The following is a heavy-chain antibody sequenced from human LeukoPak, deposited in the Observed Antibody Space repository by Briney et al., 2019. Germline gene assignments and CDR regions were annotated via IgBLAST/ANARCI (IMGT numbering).Heavy chain of an antibody. Sequence: GGSLRLSCAASGFTVSSNYMNWVRQVPGKGLEWVSSITTSGGDAYYADSVKGQFTISRDNSKNTLYLQMNSLRAEDTAVYYCARGRNWIFDYWGQGTLVTVSS. CDR3: ARGRNWIFDY. CDR2: ITTSGGDA. J-gene: IGHJ4*02. CDR1: GFTVSSNY. D-gene: IGHD1-1*01. V-gene: IGHV3-23*01.